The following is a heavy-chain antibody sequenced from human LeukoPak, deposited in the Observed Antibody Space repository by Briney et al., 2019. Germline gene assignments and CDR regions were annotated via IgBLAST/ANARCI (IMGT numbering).Heavy chain of an antibody. Sequence: ASVKVSSKASGGTFSSYAIIWVRQAPGQGLGWRGRIIPILGIANYAQKFQCRFKITADKSTSTAYMELSSMRSEDTAVYYCARDPRWCGGSCYQESDYWGQGTLVTVSS. J-gene: IGHJ4*02. CDR2: IIPILGIA. D-gene: IGHD2-15*01. V-gene: IGHV1-69*04. CDR3: ARDPRWCGGSCYQESDY. CDR1: GGTFSSYA.